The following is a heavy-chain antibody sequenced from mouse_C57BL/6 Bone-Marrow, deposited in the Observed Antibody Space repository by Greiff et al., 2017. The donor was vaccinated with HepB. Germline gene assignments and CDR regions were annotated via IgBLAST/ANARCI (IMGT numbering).Heavy chain of an antibody. J-gene: IGHJ1*03. CDR2: IYPGDGDT. CDR3: ARWGTTVVAPYWYFDV. D-gene: IGHD1-1*01. Sequence: VHLVESGPELVKPGASVKISCKASGYAFSSSWMNWVKQRPGKGLEWIGRIYPGDGDTNYNGKFKGKATLTADKSSSTAYMQLSSLTSEDSAVYFCARWGTTVVAPYWYFDVWGTGTTVTVSS. CDR1: GYAFSSSW. V-gene: IGHV1-82*01.